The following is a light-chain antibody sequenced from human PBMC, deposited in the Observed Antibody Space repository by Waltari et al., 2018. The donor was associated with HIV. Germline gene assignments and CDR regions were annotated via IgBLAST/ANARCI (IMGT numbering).Light chain of an antibody. CDR3: QQYNNWPMT. V-gene: IGKV3-15*01. J-gene: IGKJ5*01. CDR1: QSIPSN. CDR2: GAS. Sequence: EIVITHSPATLSVSPGDTASVSCRASQSIPSNVAWYQQKPGQAPRLLIHGASTRATGIPARFSGSGSGTEFTLTISSLQSEDFAVYYCQQYNNWPMTFGQGTRLEIK.